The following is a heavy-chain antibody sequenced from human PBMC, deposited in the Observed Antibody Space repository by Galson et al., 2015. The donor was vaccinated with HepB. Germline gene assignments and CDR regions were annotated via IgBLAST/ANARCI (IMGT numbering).Heavy chain of an antibody. CDR1: GFTFSIYS. V-gene: IGHV3-30*04. D-gene: IGHD6-13*01. CDR2: VSYDGNNI. Sequence: SLRLSCAASGFTFSIYSVHWVRQAPGKGLEWVAVVSYDGNNIYYADSVKGRFTISRDNSNYTVSLHMNSLRPEDTAAYYCARAAAGISGPLDIWGQRTMVTVSS. CDR3: ARAAAGISGPLDI. J-gene: IGHJ3*02.